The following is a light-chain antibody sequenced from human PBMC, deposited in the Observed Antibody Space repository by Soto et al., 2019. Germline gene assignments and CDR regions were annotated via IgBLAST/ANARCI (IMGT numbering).Light chain of an antibody. V-gene: IGKV1-9*01. J-gene: IGKJ4*01. Sequence: DIQLTQSPSFLSASVGDRVTITCRASQGISSYLAWYQQKPGKAPKLLIYAASTLQSGVPSRFSGSGSGTEFTLTFSSLQPEDFGTYYCQQLNTFPLTFGGGTKVEIK. CDR3: QQLNTFPLT. CDR1: QGISSY. CDR2: AAS.